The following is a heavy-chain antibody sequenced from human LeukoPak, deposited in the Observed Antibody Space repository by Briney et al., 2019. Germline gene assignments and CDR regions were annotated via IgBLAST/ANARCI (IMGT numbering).Heavy chain of an antibody. CDR2: IYYSGRT. Sequence: SETLSLTCTIFGDSVSRSDSYWDWIREPPGKGLEWIGTIYYSGRTYYSPSLKSRVTLSVDMSNNQFSLTLSSVTAADTALYFCARRRYYDSSGYLEWGQGTLVTVSS. D-gene: IGHD3-22*01. CDR1: GDSVSRSDSY. CDR3: ARRRYYDSSGYLE. V-gene: IGHV4-39*01. J-gene: IGHJ1*01.